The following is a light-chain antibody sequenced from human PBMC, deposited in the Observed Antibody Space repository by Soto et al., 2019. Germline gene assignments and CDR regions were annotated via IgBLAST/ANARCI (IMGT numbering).Light chain of an antibody. CDR2: EVS. CDR3: SSYTSSTPHVV. CDR1: SSDIGGYNY. V-gene: IGLV2-14*01. J-gene: IGLJ2*01. Sequence: QSALTQPASVSGSPGQSITISCTGTSSDIGGYNYVSWYQQHPGKAPKLMIYEVSNRPSGVSNRFSGSKSGNTASLTISGLPAEDEAYYYCSSYTSSTPHVVFGGGTTLTVL.